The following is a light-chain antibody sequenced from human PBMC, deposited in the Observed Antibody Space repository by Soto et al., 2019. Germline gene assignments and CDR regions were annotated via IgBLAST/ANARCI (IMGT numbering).Light chain of an antibody. V-gene: IGKV2-30*01. J-gene: IGKJ2*01. CDR2: NVS. Sequence: DVVMTQSPLSLPVTLGQPASISCRSSQSLVNSDANTYLSWLHQRPGQSPRRLIYNVSYRDSGXPXRXXGSGSGTDFTLTISRVEAEDVGVYYCMQGTHWPPFTFGQGTRLEIK. CDR1: QSLVNSDANTY. CDR3: MQGTHWPPFT.